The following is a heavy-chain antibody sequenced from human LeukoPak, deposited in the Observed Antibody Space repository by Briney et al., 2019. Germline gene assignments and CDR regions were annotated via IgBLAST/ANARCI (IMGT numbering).Heavy chain of an antibody. V-gene: IGHV1-69*05. CDR1: GGTFSSYA. J-gene: IGHJ4*02. CDR2: IIPIFGTA. CDR3: ASSSSSWDLFDY. Sequence: ASVKVSCKASGGTFSSYAISWVRQAPGQGLEWMGGIIPIFGTANYAQKFQGRATITTDESTSTAYMELSSLRSEDTAVYYCASSSSSWDLFDYWGQGTLVTVSS. D-gene: IGHD6-13*01.